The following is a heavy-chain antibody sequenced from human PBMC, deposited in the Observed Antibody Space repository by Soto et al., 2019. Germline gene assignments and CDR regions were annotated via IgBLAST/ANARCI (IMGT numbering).Heavy chain of an antibody. V-gene: IGHV1-46*01. Sequence: ASVTVSCKASVYTFTSYHIHWVRQAPGQGLEWMGIINPSGGSTSYAQKFQGRVTMTRDTSTSTVYMELSSLRAEDTGRYFCAKEMFAAAYAATSPFDLWGQGTLVTVSS. CDR3: AKEMFAAAYAATSPFDL. D-gene: IGHD2-2*01. J-gene: IGHJ4*02. CDR1: VYTFTSYH. CDR2: INPSGGST.